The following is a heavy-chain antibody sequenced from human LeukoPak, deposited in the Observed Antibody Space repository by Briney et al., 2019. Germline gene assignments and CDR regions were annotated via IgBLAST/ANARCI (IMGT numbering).Heavy chain of an antibody. CDR1: GYTFTGQY. CDR3: ARDVDTAIYYYYGMDV. D-gene: IGHD5-18*01. J-gene: IGHJ6*02. V-gene: IGHV1-18*01. Sequence: ASVKVSCKTSGYTFTGQYLHWVRQAPGQGLEWMGWISAYNGNTNYAQKLQGRVTMTTDTSTSTAYMELRSLRSDDTAVYYCARDVDTAIYYYYGMDVWGQGTTVTVSS. CDR2: ISAYNGNT.